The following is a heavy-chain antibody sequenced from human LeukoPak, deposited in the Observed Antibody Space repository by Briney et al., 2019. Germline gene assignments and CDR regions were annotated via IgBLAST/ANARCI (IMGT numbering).Heavy chain of an antibody. Sequence: GGSLRLSCAASGFTFSTSWMYWVRQAPGKGLVCVSRINSDGSRTTYADSVRGRSAISRDNAKNTLSLQMNSLRAEDTAVYYCAKDLWGAAADLGQGSVVTVSS. J-gene: IGHJ4*02. CDR2: INSDGSRT. CDR1: GFTFSTSW. CDR3: AKDLWGAAAD. V-gene: IGHV3-74*01. D-gene: IGHD2-15*01.